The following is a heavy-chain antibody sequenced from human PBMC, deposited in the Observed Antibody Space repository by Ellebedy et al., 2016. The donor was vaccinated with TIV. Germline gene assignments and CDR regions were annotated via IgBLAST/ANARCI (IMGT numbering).Heavy chain of an antibody. CDR3: ARNGFWSGPPDY. CDR1: GFTFSSYA. V-gene: IGHV3-23*01. Sequence: PGGSLRLSCAASGFTFSSYAMSWVRQAPGKGLEWVSAISGSGGSTYYADSVKGRFTISRDNAKNSLYLQMNSLRAEDTAVYYCARNGFWSGPPDYWGQGTLVTVSS. CDR2: ISGSGGST. D-gene: IGHD3-3*01. J-gene: IGHJ4*02.